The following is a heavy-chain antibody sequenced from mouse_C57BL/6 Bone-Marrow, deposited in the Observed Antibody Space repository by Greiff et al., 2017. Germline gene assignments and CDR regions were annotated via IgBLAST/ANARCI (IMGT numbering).Heavy chain of an antibody. CDR1: GYAFSSYW. V-gene: IGHV1-80*01. J-gene: IGHJ4*01. Sequence: QVQLQQSGAELVKPGASVKISCKASGYAFSSYWMNWVKQRPGKGLEWIGQIYPGDGDTNYNGKFKGKATLTADKSSSTAYMQLRSLTSEDSAVDFCASSSPYSNSYAMDYWGQGTSVTVSS. CDR2: IYPGDGDT. CDR3: ASSSPYSNSYAMDY. D-gene: IGHD2-5*01.